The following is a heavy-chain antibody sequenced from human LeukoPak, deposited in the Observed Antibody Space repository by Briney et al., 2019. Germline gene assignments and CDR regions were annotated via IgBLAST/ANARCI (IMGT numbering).Heavy chain of an antibody. Sequence: SETLSLTCTVSGGSISSYYWSWIRQPAGKGLEWIGRIYTSGSTNYNPSLKSRVTMSGDTSKNQFSLKLSSVTAADTAVYYCAGNLLTYYYGSGGFDPWGQGTLVTVSS. CDR2: IYTSGST. CDR1: GGSISSYY. CDR3: AGNLLTYYYGSGGFDP. D-gene: IGHD3-10*01. V-gene: IGHV4-4*07. J-gene: IGHJ5*02.